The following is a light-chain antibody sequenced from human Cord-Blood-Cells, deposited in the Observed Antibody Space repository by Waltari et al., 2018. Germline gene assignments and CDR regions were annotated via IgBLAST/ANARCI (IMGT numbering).Light chain of an antibody. CDR2: GAS. J-gene: IGKJ1*01. Sequence: EIVMTQSPATLSVSPGERATPSCRASQSVSSNLAWYQQKPGQAPRLLIYGASTSATGIPASFSGSGSGTEFTLTISSLQSEDFAVYYCQQYNNYTPTFGQETMVEIK. V-gene: IGKV3-15*01. CDR1: QSVSSN. CDR3: QQYNNYTPT.